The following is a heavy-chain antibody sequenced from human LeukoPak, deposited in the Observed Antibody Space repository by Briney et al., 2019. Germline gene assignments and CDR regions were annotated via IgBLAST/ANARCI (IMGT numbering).Heavy chain of an antibody. CDR1: GYSISSGYY. CDR2: MYHSGTT. CDR3: ARDREAAAGKGGVDY. D-gene: IGHD6-13*01. J-gene: IGHJ4*02. V-gene: IGHV4-38-2*02. Sequence: PSETLSLTCTVSGYSISSGYYWGWIRQPPGKGLEWIGSMYHSGTTNYNPSLKSRVTISVDTSENQFSLKLSSVTAADTAVYYCARDREAAAGKGGVDYWGQGTLVTVSS.